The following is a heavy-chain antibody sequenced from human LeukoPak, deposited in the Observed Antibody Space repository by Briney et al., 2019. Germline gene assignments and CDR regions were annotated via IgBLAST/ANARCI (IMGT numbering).Heavy chain of an antibody. J-gene: IGHJ6*03. CDR1: GFTFSSYE. CDR3: AKDSSSWLAPDQFYYMDV. V-gene: IGHV3-48*03. D-gene: IGHD6-13*01. Sequence: GGSLRLSCAASGFTFSSYEMNWVRQAPGKGLEWVSYISSSGSTIYYADSVKGRFTISRDNSKNTLYLQMNSLRAEDTAVYYCAKDSSSWLAPDQFYYMDVWGKGTTVTVSS. CDR2: ISSSGSTI.